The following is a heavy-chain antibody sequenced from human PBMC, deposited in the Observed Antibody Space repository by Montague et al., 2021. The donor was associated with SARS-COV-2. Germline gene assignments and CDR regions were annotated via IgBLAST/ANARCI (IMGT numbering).Heavy chain of an antibody. V-gene: IGHV3-48*03. J-gene: IGHJ6*02. D-gene: IGHD3-10*01. CDR3: ARAPLPGVRGYYYGMDV. CDR1: GFTFSSYE. CDR2: ISSSGSTI. Sequence: SLRLSFAASGFTFSSYEMNWVRQAPGKGLEWVSYISSSGSTIYYADSVKGRFTISRDNAKNSLYLQMNSLRAEDTAVYYCARAPLPGVRGYYYGMDVWGQGTTVTVPS.